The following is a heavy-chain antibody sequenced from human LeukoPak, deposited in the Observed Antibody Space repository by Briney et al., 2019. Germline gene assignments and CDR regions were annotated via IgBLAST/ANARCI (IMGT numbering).Heavy chain of an antibody. D-gene: IGHD6-19*01. V-gene: IGHV3-7*03. J-gene: IGHJ4*02. Sequence: GGSLRLSCAASGFTFSIYWMSWVRQAPGKGLEWVANIKQDGSERYYVDSVKGRFTISRDNSKNTLYLQMISLRAEDTAVYYCTKDAPDSGGWFFFDSWGQGTLVTVSS. CDR2: IKQDGSER. CDR1: GFTFSIYW. CDR3: TKDAPDSGGWFFFDS.